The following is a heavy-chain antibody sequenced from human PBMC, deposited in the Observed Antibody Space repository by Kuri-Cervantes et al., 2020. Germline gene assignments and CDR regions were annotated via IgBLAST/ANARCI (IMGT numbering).Heavy chain of an antibody. CDR3: ARDLRSGSFDY. D-gene: IGHD1-26*01. V-gene: IGHV3-30*12. CDR1: GFTFGTYG. J-gene: IGHJ4*02. CDR2: ISYDGSNK. Sequence: GESLKISCAASGFTFGTYGMHWVRQAPGKGLEWVAVISYDGSNKYYADSVKGRFTISRDNSKNTLYLQMNSLRAEDTAVYYCARDLRSGSFDYWGQGTLVTVSS.